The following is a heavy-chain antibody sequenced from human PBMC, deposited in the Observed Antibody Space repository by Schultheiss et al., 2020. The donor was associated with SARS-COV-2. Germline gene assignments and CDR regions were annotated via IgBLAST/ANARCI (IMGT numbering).Heavy chain of an antibody. J-gene: IGHJ4*02. CDR3: ASPSIAAAGILY. V-gene: IGHV4-34*01. D-gene: IGHD6-13*01. Sequence: SETLSLTCAVYGGSFSGYYWSWIRQPPGKGLEWIGEINHSGRTYYSPSLKSRVTISVDTSKNQFSLKLSSVTAADTAVYYCASPSIAAAGILYWGQGTLVTVSS. CDR2: INHSGRT. CDR1: GGSFSGYY.